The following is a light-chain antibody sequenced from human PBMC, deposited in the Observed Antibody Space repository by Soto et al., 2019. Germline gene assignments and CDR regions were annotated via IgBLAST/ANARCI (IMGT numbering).Light chain of an antibody. Sequence: DIQMTPSPSSLSASVGDRVTITCRASQSISSYLNWYQQKPGKAPKLLIYAASSLQSGVPSRFSGSGSGTDFTLTISSLQTEEFATDYCQQRYSPPPTVGPGPKVDI. CDR3: QQRYSPPPT. J-gene: IGKJ3*01. CDR1: QSISSY. CDR2: AAS. V-gene: IGKV1-39*01.